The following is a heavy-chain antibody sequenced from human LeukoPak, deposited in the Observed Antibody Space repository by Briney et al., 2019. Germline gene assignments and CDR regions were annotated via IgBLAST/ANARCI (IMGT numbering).Heavy chain of an antibody. CDR1: GGSFSGYY. CDR2: INHSGST. D-gene: IGHD3-10*01. J-gene: IGHJ4*02. V-gene: IGHV4-34*01. CDR3: ARDLYYYGSGSHSIPSY. Sequence: SETLSLTCAVYGGSFSGYYWSWIRQPPGKGLEWIGEINHSGSTNYNPSLKSRVTISVDTSKNQFSLKLSSVTAADTAVYYCARDLYYYGSGSHSIPSYWGQGTLVTVSS.